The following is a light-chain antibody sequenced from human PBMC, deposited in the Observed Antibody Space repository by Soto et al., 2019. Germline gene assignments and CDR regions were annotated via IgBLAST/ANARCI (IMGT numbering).Light chain of an antibody. Sequence: QSVLTQSPSVSGAPGQRVTISCTGSSSNIGAGYDVHWYQQLPGTAPKLLIYHNSNRPSGVPDRFSGSKSGTSASLAITGLQAEDEADYYCQSYDSRLSGSRVFGTGTKLTVL. CDR1: SSNIGAGYD. CDR3: QSYDSRLSGSRV. J-gene: IGLJ1*01. CDR2: HNS. V-gene: IGLV1-40*01.